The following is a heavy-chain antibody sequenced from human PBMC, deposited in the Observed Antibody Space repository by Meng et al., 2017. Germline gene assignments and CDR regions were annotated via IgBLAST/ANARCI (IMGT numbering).Heavy chain of an antibody. D-gene: IGHD1-1*01. CDR1: GYTFTSYY. CDR3: AREGLGLVQLERHYYFDY. J-gene: IGHJ4*02. CDR2: INPSGGST. Sequence: QVQVVQSGAEVEKPGASVEVSCKASGYTFTSYYMHWVRQAPGQGLEWMGIINPSGGSTSYAQKFQGRVTMTRDTSTSTVYMELSSLRSEDTAVYYCAREGLGLVQLERHYYFDYWGQGTLVTVSS. V-gene: IGHV1-46*01.